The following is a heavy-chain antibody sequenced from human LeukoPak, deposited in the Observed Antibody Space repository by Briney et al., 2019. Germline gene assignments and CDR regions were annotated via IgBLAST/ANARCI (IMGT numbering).Heavy chain of an antibody. Sequence: GGSLRLSCAASKFSFNDYAMHWVRQAPGKGLEWASGISWNSGSIDYADSVKGRFTISRDNAKNSLYLQMNSLRVEDTALYYCAKDRGSGSYTHNSFDYWGQGTLVTVSS. CDR3: AKDRGSGSYTHNSFDY. V-gene: IGHV3-9*01. CDR1: KFSFNDYA. D-gene: IGHD3-10*01. CDR2: ISWNSGSI. J-gene: IGHJ4*02.